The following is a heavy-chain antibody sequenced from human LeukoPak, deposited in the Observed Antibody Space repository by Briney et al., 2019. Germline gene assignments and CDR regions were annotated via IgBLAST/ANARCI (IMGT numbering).Heavy chain of an antibody. CDR3: ARHVRFLEWLSSYYFDY. J-gene: IGHJ4*02. D-gene: IGHD3-3*01. CDR1: GGTISSSSYY. Sequence: PSETLSLTCTVSGGTISSSSYYWGWIRQPPGKGLEWIGSIYYSGTTYYNPSLKSRVTISVDPSKSQFSLRLTSVTAADTAVYYCARHVRFLEWLSSYYFDYWGQGTLVTVSS. V-gene: IGHV4-39*01. CDR2: IYYSGTT.